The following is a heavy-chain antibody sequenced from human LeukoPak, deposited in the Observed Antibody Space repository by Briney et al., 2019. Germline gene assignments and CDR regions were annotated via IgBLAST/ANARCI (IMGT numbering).Heavy chain of an antibody. V-gene: IGHV1-69*01. CDR1: GGTFSSYA. J-gene: IGHJ5*02. D-gene: IGHD3-10*01. CDR3: ARVQPMVRGVIIVSSVNINWFDP. CDR2: IIPIFGTA. Sequence: SVKVSCKASGGTFSSYAISWVRQAPGQGLEWMGGIIPIFGTANYAQKFQGRVTITADESTSTAYMELSSLRSEDTAVYYCARVQPMVRGVIIVSSVNINWFDPWGQGTLVTVSS.